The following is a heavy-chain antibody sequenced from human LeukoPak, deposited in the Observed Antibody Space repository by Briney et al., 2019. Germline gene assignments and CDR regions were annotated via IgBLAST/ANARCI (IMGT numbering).Heavy chain of an antibody. Sequence: ASVKVSCKASGYTFTSYDINWVRQATGQGLEWMGWMNPNSGNTGYAQKFQGRVHMTRNHSISPGLMEVGSLGSGEPGVYFCGRGRGWRYCSGGSCYGKDYWGQGTLVTVSS. CDR2: MNPNSGNT. D-gene: IGHD2-15*01. CDR3: GRGRGWRYCSGGSCYGKDY. V-gene: IGHV1-8*01. CDR1: GYTFTSYD. J-gene: IGHJ4*02.